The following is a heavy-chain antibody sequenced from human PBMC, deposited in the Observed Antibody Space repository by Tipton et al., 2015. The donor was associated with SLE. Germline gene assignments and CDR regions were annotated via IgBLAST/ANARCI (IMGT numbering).Heavy chain of an antibody. D-gene: IGHD3-16*01. V-gene: IGHV3-33*01. CDR3: ARVRGGEFLDY. J-gene: IGHJ4*02. Sequence: SGFTFSTSAMHWVRQAPGKGLEWVAVIWYDGSNEFYADSVKGRFTISRDNSKNTVSLQRNSLRVEDTAVYFCARVRGGEFLDYWGQGTLVTVSS. CDR1: GFTFSTSA. CDR2: IWYDGSNE.